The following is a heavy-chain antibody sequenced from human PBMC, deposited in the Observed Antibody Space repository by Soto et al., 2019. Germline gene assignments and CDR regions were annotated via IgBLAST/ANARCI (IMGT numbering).Heavy chain of an antibody. CDR3: ARGARRRPPRDAFDI. J-gene: IGHJ3*02. CDR1: GGSFSGYY. V-gene: IGHV4-34*01. CDR2: INPSGST. Sequence: QVQLQQWGAGLLKSSETLSLTCAFYGGSFSGYYWSWIRQPPGKGLEWLGDINPSGSTNYNPSLKSRVIMSVDTSKKQFSLNASYVTAADTAVYYCARGARRRPPRDAFDIWGQGTMVTVSS.